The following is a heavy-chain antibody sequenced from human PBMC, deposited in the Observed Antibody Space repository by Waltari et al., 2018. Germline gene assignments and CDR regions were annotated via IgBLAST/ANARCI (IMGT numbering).Heavy chain of an antibody. D-gene: IGHD2-15*01. CDR1: GGSISSGGYS. CDR2: IYHSGST. J-gene: IGHJ5*02. Sequence: QLQLQESGSGLVKPSQTLSLTCAVSGGSISSGGYSWSWIRQPPGKGLEWIGYIYHSGSTSYHPPLKSLGTLSVDRSKNQFSLKLSSVTAADTAVYYCARAFVVVVGPMPELKGGFDPWGQGTLVTVSS. V-gene: IGHV4-30-2*01. CDR3: ARAFVVVVGPMPELKGGFDP.